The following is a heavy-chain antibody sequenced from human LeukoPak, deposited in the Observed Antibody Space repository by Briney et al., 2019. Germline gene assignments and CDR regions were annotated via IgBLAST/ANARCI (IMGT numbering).Heavy chain of an antibody. J-gene: IGHJ4*02. CDR2: IYHSGST. CDR3: ARRGLHSGWSVDY. CDR1: GGSISSYY. V-gene: IGHV4-59*12. D-gene: IGHD6-19*01. Sequence: PSETLSLTCTVSGGSISSYYWSWIRQPPGKGLEWIGEIYHSGSTNYNPSLKSRVTISVDKSKNQFSLKLSSVTAADTAVYYCARRGLHSGWSVDYWGQGTLVTVSS.